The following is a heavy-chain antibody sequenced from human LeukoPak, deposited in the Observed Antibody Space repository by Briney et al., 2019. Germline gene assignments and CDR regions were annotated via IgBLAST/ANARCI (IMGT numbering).Heavy chain of an antibody. D-gene: IGHD3-22*01. Sequence: ASVKVSCKATRYTFTSYYMHWVRQAPGQGLEWMGMINASGGSTSYAQKFQGRVTMTRDTSTTTVYMELSSLRSEDTAMYYCARVDSSGYIHDYWGQGTLVSVSS. V-gene: IGHV1-46*01. CDR1: RYTFTSYY. J-gene: IGHJ4*02. CDR2: INASGGST. CDR3: ARVDSSGYIHDY.